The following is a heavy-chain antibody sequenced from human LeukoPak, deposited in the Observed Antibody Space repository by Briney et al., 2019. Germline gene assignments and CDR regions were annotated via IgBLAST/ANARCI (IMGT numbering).Heavy chain of an antibody. Sequence: PGASLRLSCAASGFTFSSYAMSWVRQAPGKGLEWVSAISGSGGSTYYADSVKGRFTISRDNSKNTLYLKMNSLRAEDTAVYYCAKAPPKGYDFWSGYSHFDYWGQGTLVTVSS. V-gene: IGHV3-23*01. J-gene: IGHJ4*02. CDR2: ISGSGGST. CDR1: GFTFSSYA. D-gene: IGHD3-3*01. CDR3: AKAPPKGYDFWSGYSHFDY.